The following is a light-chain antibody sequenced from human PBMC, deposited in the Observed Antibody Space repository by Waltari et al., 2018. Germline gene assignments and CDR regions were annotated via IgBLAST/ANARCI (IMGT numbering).Light chain of an antibody. J-gene: IGKJ1*01. CDR3: QHYVRLPVA. CDR1: ENVRTA. V-gene: IGKV3-20*01. Sequence: EIVLTQSPGTLSLSPGERATLSCRASENVRTALAWYQQKPGQAPRLIIFGASNRAIGIPDRLSGGGSGTDFSLTISRLEPEDFAVYFCQHYVRLPVAFGQGTKVDIK. CDR2: GAS.